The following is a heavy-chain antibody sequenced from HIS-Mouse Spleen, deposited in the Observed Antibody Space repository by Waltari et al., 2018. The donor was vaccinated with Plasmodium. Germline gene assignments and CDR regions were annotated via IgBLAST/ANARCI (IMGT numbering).Heavy chain of an antibody. Sequence: EVQLVETGGGLIQPGGSLRLSCAASGFTVSSHYMSWVRQAPGKGLEWVSVIYSGGSTYYADSVKGRFTISRDNSKNTLYLQMNSLRAEDTAVYYRARGNSGYSSSWYLFDYWGQGTLVTVSS. D-gene: IGHD6-13*01. CDR3: ARGNSGYSSSWYLFDY. CDR1: GFTVSSHY. V-gene: IGHV3-53*02. CDR2: IYSGGST. J-gene: IGHJ4*02.